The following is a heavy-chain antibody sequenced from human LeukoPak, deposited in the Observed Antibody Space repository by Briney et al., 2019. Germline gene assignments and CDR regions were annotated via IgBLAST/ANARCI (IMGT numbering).Heavy chain of an antibody. V-gene: IGHV4-59*01. J-gene: IGHJ6*03. CDR2: IDYSGST. CDR3: ARDKGVATGSYYYYYMDV. Sequence: SETLSLTSTVSGGSISSYYWSWLRQPPGKGLEWPGYIDYSGSTNYNPSLKSRVTISVDTSKNQFSLKVSSVTAADTAGYYCARDKGVATGSYYYYYMDVWGKGTTVTVSS. D-gene: IGHD5-12*01. CDR1: GGSISSYY.